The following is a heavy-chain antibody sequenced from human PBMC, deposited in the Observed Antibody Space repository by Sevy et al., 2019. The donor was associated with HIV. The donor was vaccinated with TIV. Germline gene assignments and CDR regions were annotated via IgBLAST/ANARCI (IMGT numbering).Heavy chain of an antibody. CDR3: ARDNLALDV. CDR1: GFTLSNNH. V-gene: IGHV3-33*01. Sequence: GGSLRLSCAASGFTLSNNHMHWVRQAPGKGLEWVAAMWYDGSNEYYADSMKGRFTISRDNSKNTLDLQMNSLRAEDTAVYYCARDNLALDVWGQGTTVTVSS. CDR2: MWYDGSNE. J-gene: IGHJ6*02.